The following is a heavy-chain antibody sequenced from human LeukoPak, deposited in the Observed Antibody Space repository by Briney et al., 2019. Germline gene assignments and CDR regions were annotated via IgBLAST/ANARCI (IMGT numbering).Heavy chain of an antibody. D-gene: IGHD3-22*01. J-gene: IGHJ4*02. CDR1: GFTFSNYA. Sequence: GGSLRLSCATSGFTFSNYAMSWVRQAPGKGLEWVSGISGSGGSTHYADSVKGRFTISRDNSKNTLYLQMNSLRAEDTAVYYCAKCNRYYYDSSGYSAADYWGQGTLVTVSA. CDR3: AKCNRYYYDSSGYSAADY. CDR2: ISGSGGST. V-gene: IGHV3-23*01.